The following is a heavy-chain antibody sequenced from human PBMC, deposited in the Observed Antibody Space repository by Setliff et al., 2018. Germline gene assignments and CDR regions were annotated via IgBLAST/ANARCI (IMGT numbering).Heavy chain of an antibody. V-gene: IGHV1-8*03. CDR3: ARQTTSWYFRLGYFDL. CDR1: GYTFTNYD. D-gene: IGHD6-13*01. CDR2: MNPNSGNT. Sequence: ASVKVSCKASGYTFTNYDINWVRQAPGQGLEWVGWMNPNSGNTGCAQKFQYRVTITRNTSISTAYMELRSLRFEDTAVYYCARQTTSWYFRLGYFDLWGRGTLVTVSS. J-gene: IGHJ2*01.